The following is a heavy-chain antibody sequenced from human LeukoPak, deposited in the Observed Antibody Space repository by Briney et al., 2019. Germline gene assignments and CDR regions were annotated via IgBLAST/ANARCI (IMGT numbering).Heavy chain of an antibody. CDR2: IYYSGST. J-gene: IGHJ6*03. D-gene: IGHD2-21*01. CDR3: ARGSRIRYYYYYYMDV. CDR1: GGPISSHY. V-gene: IGHV4-59*11. Sequence: PSETLSLTCTVSGGPISSHYWSWIRQPPGKGLEWIGYIYYSGSTNYNPSLKSRVTISVDTSKNQFSLKLSSVTAADTAVYYCARGSRIRYYYYYYMDVWGKGTTVTVSS.